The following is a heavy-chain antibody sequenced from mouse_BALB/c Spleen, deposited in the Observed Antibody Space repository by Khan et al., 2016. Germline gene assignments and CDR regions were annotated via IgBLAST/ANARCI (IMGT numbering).Heavy chain of an antibody. V-gene: IGHV4-1*02. CDR1: GSDFSRYW. Sequence: EVKLLESGGGLVQPGGSLKLSCAASGSDFSRYWMSCVRQAPGQGLEGIREINPDSSTINYTPSLTDKFIISRDNAKNPLYLQMSKVRSEDTAIYYCASTFWYLDVWGAGTTVTVSS. J-gene: IGHJ1*01. CDR3: ASTFWYLDV. CDR2: INPDSSTI.